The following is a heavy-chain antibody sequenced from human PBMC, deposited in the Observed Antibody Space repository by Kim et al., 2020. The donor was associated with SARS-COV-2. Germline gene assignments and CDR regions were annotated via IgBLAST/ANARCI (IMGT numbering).Heavy chain of an antibody. CDR2: IYNSGST. CDR3: ARVRVFPTYTRFDY. D-gene: IGHD3-10*01. J-gene: IGHJ4*02. V-gene: IGHV4-4*07. CDR1: GGSINSYY. Sequence: SETLSLTCTVSGGSINSYYWSWIRQPAGKGLEWIGRIYNSGSTNYNPSLKSRVTMSVDTSKNQFSLRLTSVTAADTAVYYCARVRVFPTYTRFDYWGQGT.